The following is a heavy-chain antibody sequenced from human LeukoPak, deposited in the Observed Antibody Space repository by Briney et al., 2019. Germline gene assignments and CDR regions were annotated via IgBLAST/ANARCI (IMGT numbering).Heavy chain of an antibody. CDR1: GYTFTGYY. CDR2: INPNSGGT. D-gene: IGHD3-9*01. V-gene: IGHV1-2*04. Sequence: ASVKVSCKASGYTFTGYYMHWVRQAPGQGLEWMGWINPNSGGTNYAQKFQGWVTMTRDTSISTAYMELSRLRSDDTAVYYCARGSRYFDWSYRYWGQGTLVTVSS. CDR3: ARGSRYFDWSYRY. J-gene: IGHJ4*02.